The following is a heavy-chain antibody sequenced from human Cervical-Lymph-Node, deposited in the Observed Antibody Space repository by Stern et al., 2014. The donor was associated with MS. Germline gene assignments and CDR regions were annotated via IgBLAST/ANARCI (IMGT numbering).Heavy chain of an antibody. CDR3: TVGVWNL. CDR1: GLTFRKYG. J-gene: IGHJ5*02. Sequence: EVQLVESGGGLVQPGRSLRLSCTTSGLTFRKYGMNWVRQTPGKGLQWVGFISSDIYGGTTEYAAFVKDRFIISRDDSKNITYLQMNSLKNEDTAVYYCTVGVWNLWGQGTLVTVSS. D-gene: IGHD1-26*01. V-gene: IGHV3-49*04. CDR2: ISSDIYGGTT.